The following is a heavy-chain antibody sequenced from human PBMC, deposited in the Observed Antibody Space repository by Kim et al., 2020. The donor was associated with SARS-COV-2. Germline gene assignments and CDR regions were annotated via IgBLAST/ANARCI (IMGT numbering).Heavy chain of an antibody. D-gene: IGHD2-2*01. CDR3: ARGINIEYQDVLFDY. CDR1: GGTFSSYA. V-gene: IGHV1-69*13. CDR2: IIPIFGTA. Sequence: SVKVSCKASGGTFSSYAISWVRQAPGQGLEWMGGIIPIFGTANYAQKFQGRVTITADESTSTAYMELSSLRSEDTAVYYCARGINIEYQDVLFDYWGQGTLVTVSS. J-gene: IGHJ4*02.